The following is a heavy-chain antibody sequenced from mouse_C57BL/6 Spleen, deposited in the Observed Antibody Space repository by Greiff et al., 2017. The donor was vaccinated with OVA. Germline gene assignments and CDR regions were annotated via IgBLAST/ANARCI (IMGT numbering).Heavy chain of an antibody. Sequence: LVESEGGLVQPGSSMKLSCTASGFTFSDYYMAWVRQVPEKGLEWVANINYDGSSTYYLDSLKSRFIISRDNAKNILYLQMSSLKSEDTATYYCARDPYDSSPYAMDYWGQGTSVTVSS. CDR1: GFTFSDYY. D-gene: IGHD1-1*01. V-gene: IGHV5-16*01. J-gene: IGHJ4*01. CDR2: INYDGSST. CDR3: ARDPYDSSPYAMDY.